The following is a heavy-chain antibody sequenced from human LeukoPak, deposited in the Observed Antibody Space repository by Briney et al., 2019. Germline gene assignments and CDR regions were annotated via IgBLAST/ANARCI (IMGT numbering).Heavy chain of an antibody. V-gene: IGHV3-23*01. D-gene: IGHD6-19*01. Sequence: PRGCLRLSSAAPGFSFNNYAMSWVRQAPGKGLGWGSAVGGSGGSTYYADSVKGRFSISRDNSKNTLYLQTNSLRSEDTAIYYCAKAARPQAVAGWIDDWGQGTLVTVSS. CDR3: AKAARPQAVAGWIDD. CDR1: GFSFNNYA. J-gene: IGHJ4*02. CDR2: VGGSGGST.